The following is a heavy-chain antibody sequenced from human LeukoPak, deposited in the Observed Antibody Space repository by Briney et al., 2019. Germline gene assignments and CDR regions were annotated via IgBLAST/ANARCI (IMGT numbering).Heavy chain of an antibody. V-gene: IGHV4-31*03. Sequence: SQTLSLTCTVSGGSISSGGYYWSWIRQHPGKGLEWIGYIYYSGSTYYNPSLKSRVTISVDTSKNQFSLKLSSVTAADTAVYYCARDQEEIAVVGAIDYWGQGTLVTVSS. J-gene: IGHJ4*02. CDR3: ARDQEEIAVVGAIDY. CDR2: IYYSGST. D-gene: IGHD6-19*01. CDR1: GGSISSGGYY.